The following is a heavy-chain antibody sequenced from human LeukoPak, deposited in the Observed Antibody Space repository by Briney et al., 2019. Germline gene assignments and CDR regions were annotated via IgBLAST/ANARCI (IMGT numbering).Heavy chain of an antibody. CDR1: GFTFSSYE. J-gene: IGHJ4*02. D-gene: IGHD3-9*01. CDR2: ISSSGSTI. V-gene: IGHV3-48*03. CDR3: ARDMGGYYYDILTGYSWDY. Sequence: GSLRLSCAASGFTFSSYEMNWVRQAPGKGLEWVSYISSSGSTIYYADSVKGRFTISRDNAKNSLYLQMNSLRAEDTAVYYCARDMGGYYYDILTGYSWDYWGQGTLVTVSS.